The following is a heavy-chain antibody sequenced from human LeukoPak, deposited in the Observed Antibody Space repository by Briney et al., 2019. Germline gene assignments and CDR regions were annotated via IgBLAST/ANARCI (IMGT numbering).Heavy chain of an antibody. V-gene: IGHV3-30*18. J-gene: IGHJ4*02. CDR3: AKDGGPIVRFLISGPDY. D-gene: IGHD2/OR15-2a*01. CDR1: GFSFSTYG. CDR2: ISHEETNK. Sequence: GGSLRLSCAASGFSFSTYGMHWVRQAPGKGLEWVAVISHEETNKYYGDSVKGRFTISRDISTNTLYLQMNGLRPDDTAVYYCAKDGGPIVRFLISGPDYWGQGTRVTVSS.